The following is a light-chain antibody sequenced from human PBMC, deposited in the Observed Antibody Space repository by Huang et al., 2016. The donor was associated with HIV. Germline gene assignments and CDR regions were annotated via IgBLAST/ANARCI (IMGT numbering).Light chain of an antibody. CDR2: GAS. Sequence: EIVMTQSPATLSVSPGERATLSCRASQSVRRNLALYKQKPCQAPRLLIYGASTRATGIPARFSGSGSGTEFTLTISSLQSEDFAVYYCQHYNNWPYTFGQGTKLEI. V-gene: IGKV3-15*01. J-gene: IGKJ2*01. CDR1: QSVRRN. CDR3: QHYNNWPYT.